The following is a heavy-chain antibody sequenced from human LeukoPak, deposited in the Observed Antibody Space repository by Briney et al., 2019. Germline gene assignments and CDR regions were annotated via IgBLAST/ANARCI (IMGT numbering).Heavy chain of an antibody. D-gene: IGHD3-3*01. V-gene: IGHV4-38-2*01. Sequence: PSETLSLTCAVSGYSISSGYYWGWIRQPPGKGLEWIGSIYHSGSTYYNPSLKRRVTISVDTSKNQFSLKLSSVTAADTAVYYCARIDFWSGYFDYWGQGTLVTVSS. J-gene: IGHJ4*02. CDR2: IYHSGST. CDR1: GYSISSGYY. CDR3: ARIDFWSGYFDY.